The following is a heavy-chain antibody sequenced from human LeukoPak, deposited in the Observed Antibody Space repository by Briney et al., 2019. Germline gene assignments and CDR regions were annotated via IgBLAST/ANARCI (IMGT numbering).Heavy chain of an antibody. D-gene: IGHD3-22*01. CDR1: GYTFTGYY. CDR3: ATGLLLLCPGNQDY. V-gene: IGHV1-2*02. CDR2: IHPNSGGT. J-gene: IGHJ4*02. Sequence: GASVTVSCKASGYTFTGYYMHSVRQAPGQGLEWMGLIHPNSGGTNYAQKFQCRVTMTRDTSISTAYMDLSRLRSDDTAVYYCATGLLLLCPGNQDYWGQGTLVTVSS.